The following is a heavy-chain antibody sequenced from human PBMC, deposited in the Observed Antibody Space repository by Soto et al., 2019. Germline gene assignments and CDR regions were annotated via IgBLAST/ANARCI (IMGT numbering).Heavy chain of an antibody. V-gene: IGHV3-21*01. CDR3: VSERGLSSLHGMEV. CDR1: GFTLTTYT. CDR2: TNRSSGHI. J-gene: IGHJ6*02. D-gene: IGHD3-10*01. Sequence: PGGSLRLSCEHSGFTLTTYTMNWVRQASGKGLDWVSSTNRSSGHIYYSDSVEGRFTLSKDKARHSRYLQMNRRRAEDAAVYYCVSERGLSSLHGMEVCVQGTIATDYS.